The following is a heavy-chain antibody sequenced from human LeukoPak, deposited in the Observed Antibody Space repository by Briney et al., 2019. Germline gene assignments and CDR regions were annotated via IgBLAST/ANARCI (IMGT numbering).Heavy chain of an antibody. J-gene: IGHJ5*02. D-gene: IGHD3-10*01. CDR1: GGPISSYY. Sequence: SETLSLTCTVSGGPISSYYWSWIRQPPGKGLEWIGYIYYSGNTNYNSSLESRVTISVDTSKNQFSLRLNSVTAADTAVYYCVRGRAWFDPWGQGTLVTVSS. V-gene: IGHV4-59*01. CDR2: IYYSGNT. CDR3: VRGRAWFDP.